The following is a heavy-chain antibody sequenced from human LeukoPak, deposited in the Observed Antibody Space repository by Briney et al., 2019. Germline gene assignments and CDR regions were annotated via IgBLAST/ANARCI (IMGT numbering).Heavy chain of an antibody. CDR3: ARDPGYCISTSCYSPYY. CDR2: ISYDGSNK. D-gene: IGHD2-2*02. Sequence: GGSLRLSCAASGFTFSSYAMHWVRQAPGKGLEWVAMISYDGSNKYYADSVKGRFAISRDNSKNTLYLQMNSLRAEDTAVYYCARDPGYCISTSCYSPYYWGQGTLVTVSS. CDR1: GFTFSSYA. V-gene: IGHV3-30*09. J-gene: IGHJ4*02.